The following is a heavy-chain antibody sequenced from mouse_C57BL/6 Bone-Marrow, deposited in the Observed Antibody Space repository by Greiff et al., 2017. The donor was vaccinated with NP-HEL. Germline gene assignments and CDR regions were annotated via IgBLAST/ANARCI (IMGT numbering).Heavy chain of an antibody. J-gene: IGHJ4*01. Sequence: EVKLMESGGGLVKPGGSLKLSCAASGFTFSSYAMSWVRQTPEKRLEWVATISDGGSYTYYPDNVKGRFTISRANAKNNLYLQMSHLKSEDTAMYYCARDGTVVATRYAMDYWGQGTSVTVSS. CDR1: GFTFSSYA. V-gene: IGHV5-4*01. CDR2: ISDGGSYT. D-gene: IGHD1-1*01. CDR3: ARDGTVVATRYAMDY.